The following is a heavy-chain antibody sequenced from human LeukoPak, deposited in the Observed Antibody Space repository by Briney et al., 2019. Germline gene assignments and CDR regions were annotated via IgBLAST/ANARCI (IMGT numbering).Heavy chain of an antibody. CDR1: GFTFSSYD. V-gene: IGHV3-13*01. CDR2: IGTAGDT. Sequence: PGGSLRLSCAASGFTFSSYDMHWVRQATGKGLEWVSAIGTAGDTYYPGSVKGRFTISRENAKNSLYLQMNSLRAGDTAVYYCARSRRRDDSSGYHFDYWGQGTLVTVSS. CDR3: ARSRRRDDSSGYHFDY. J-gene: IGHJ4*02. D-gene: IGHD3-22*01.